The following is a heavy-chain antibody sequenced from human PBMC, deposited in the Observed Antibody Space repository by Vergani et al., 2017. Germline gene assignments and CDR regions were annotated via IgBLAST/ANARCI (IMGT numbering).Heavy chain of an antibody. Sequence: EVQLVESGGGLVQPGRSLRLSCAASGFTFDDYAMHWVRQAPGKGLEWVSSISWNSGSIGYADSVKGRFTISRDNSKNTLYLQMNSLRAEDTAVYYCAKEHYDSSGYCFDYWGQGTLVTVSS. J-gene: IGHJ4*02. V-gene: IGHV3-9*01. D-gene: IGHD3-22*01. CDR1: GFTFDDYA. CDR2: ISWNSGSI. CDR3: AKEHYDSSGYCFDY.